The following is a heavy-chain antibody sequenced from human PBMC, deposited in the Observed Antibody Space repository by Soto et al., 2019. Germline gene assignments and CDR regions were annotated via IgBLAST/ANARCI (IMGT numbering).Heavy chain of an antibody. J-gene: IGHJ6*02. D-gene: IGHD2-15*01. CDR1: RGSIISYSYS. V-gene: IGHV4-30-2*03. Sequence: SETLSRNSAVARGSIISYSYSWSWIRQPPGKGLEWIGTLYSSRDTYYNPSLKSRVTISADTSQNQFSLDLTSVTATDTAVYFCARHPGYCSGGSCNRQYTLDVWGQGTTVT. CDR2: LYSSRDT. CDR3: ARHPGYCSGGSCNRQYTLDV.